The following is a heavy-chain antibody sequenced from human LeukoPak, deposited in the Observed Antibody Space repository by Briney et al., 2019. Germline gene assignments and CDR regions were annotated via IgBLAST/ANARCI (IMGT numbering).Heavy chain of an antibody. Sequence: PGGSLTLSCAASGITLSNAWMSWVRQAPGKGLEWVSYISSSSSTIYYADSVKGRFTISRDNAKNSLYLQMNSLRAEDTAVYYCASSGGRITGWFDPWGQGTLVTVSS. D-gene: IGHD1-26*01. CDR2: ISSSSSTI. J-gene: IGHJ5*02. V-gene: IGHV3-48*04. CDR1: GITLSNAW. CDR3: ASSGGRITGWFDP.